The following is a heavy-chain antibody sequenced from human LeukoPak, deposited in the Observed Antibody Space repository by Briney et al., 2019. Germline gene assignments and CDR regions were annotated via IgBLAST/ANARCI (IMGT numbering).Heavy chain of an antibody. J-gene: IGHJ4*02. D-gene: IGHD3-9*01. Sequence: SETLSLTCTLSCRSIRDYYWSWIRQPPGKGLECIGYIYYSGSTNYNPSLKSRVTISVDSSKNQFSLNLSSVTGAGTAVYYCARFHISTGSLDFWGQGTLVTVSS. CDR3: ARFHISTGSLDF. CDR2: IYYSGST. V-gene: IGHV4-59*01. CDR1: CRSIRDYY.